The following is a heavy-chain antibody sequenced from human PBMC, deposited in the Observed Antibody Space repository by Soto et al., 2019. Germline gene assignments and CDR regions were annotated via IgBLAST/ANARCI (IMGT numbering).Heavy chain of an antibody. CDR2: IIPLFGTT. D-gene: IGHD6-13*01. CDR3: ARGATHGSSWYFWFDT. J-gene: IGHJ5*02. Sequence: QVQLVQSGAEVRMPGSSVKVSCKASGGTFSTYPINWVRQAPGQGLEWMGGIIPLFGTTNYAQKFKGRVTITADESTSTAYMELRSLRAEEAEVYYCARGATHGSSWYFWFDTWGQGTLVTVSS. CDR1: GGTFSTYP. V-gene: IGHV1-69*01.